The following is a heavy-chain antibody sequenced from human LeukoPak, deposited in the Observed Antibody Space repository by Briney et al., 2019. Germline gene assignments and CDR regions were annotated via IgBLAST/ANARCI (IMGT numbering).Heavy chain of an antibody. CDR3: ARVIYGDYVETFDY. V-gene: IGHV4-59*08. D-gene: IGHD4-17*01. CDR2: IYYSGST. CDR1: GGSISSYY. J-gene: IGHJ4*02. Sequence: PSETLSLTCTVSGGSISSYYWSWIREPPGKGLEWIGYIYYSGSTNYNPSLKSRVTISVDTSKNQFSLKLSSVTAADTAVYYCARVIYGDYVETFDYWGQGTLVTVSS.